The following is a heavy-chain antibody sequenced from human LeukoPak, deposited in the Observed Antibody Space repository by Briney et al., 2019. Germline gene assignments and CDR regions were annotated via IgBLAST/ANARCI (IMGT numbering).Heavy chain of an antibody. J-gene: IGHJ2*01. CDR3: ARHLYYSASGFWYIDL. V-gene: IGHV4-39*01. CDR1: GDSISSSDHY. D-gene: IGHD3-10*01. CDR2: VSQSGNT. Sequence: KPSETLSLTCTLSGDSISSSDHYWVWICQSPGKGLEWIGSVSQSGNTYYKSSLKSRVTVSIDTSKNEFSLILTSVTAADTAEYYCARHLYYSASGFWYIDLWGRGTLVIVSP.